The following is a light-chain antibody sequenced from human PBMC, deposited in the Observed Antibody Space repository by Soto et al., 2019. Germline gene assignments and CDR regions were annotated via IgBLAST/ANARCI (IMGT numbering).Light chain of an antibody. V-gene: IGKV1-9*01. Sequence: IQLTQSPSSLSASVGDRVNLTCRARQGMSSYLAWYQQKPGKAPKLLIYVTSTLQTGVPSRFSGSGSGADFTLTISSLQPEDSATYYCQQLSLYPLTFGGGTKVDIK. CDR3: QQLSLYPLT. J-gene: IGKJ4*01. CDR2: VTS. CDR1: QGMSSY.